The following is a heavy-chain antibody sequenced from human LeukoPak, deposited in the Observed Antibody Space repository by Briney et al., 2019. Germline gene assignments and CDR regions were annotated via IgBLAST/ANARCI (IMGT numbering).Heavy chain of an antibody. D-gene: IGHD2-21*01. CDR2: ISSSSSYI. J-gene: IGHJ6*04. V-gene: IGHV3-21*01. Sequence: GGSLRLSCAASGFTFSSYSMNWVRQAPGKGLEWVSSISSSSSYIYYADSVKGRFTISRDNAKNSLYLQMNSLRAEDTAVYYCARRFPGVYGMDVGGKGTTVTVSS. CDR3: ARRFPGVYGMDV. CDR1: GFTFSSYS.